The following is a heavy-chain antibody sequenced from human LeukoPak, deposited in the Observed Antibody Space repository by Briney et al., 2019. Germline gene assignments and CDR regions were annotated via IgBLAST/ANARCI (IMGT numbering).Heavy chain of an antibody. J-gene: IGHJ6*02. Sequence: ASVKVSCKASGYTFTGYYMHWVRQAPGQGLEWMGWINPNSGGTNYAQKFQGRVTMTRDTSISTAYMELSRLRSDDTAVYYCATPGIVPAATHYYYYGMDVWGQGTTVTVSS. V-gene: IGHV1-2*02. CDR2: INPNSGGT. CDR3: ATPGIVPAATHYYYYGMDV. CDR1: GYTFTGYY. D-gene: IGHD2-2*01.